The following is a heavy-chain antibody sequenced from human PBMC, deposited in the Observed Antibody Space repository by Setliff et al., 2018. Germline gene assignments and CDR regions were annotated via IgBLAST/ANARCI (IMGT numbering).Heavy chain of an antibody. J-gene: IGHJ3*02. CDR2: INHYGST. D-gene: IGHD3-10*01. Sequence: SETLSLTCAVHDGSFSDYYWSWIRQPPGKGLEWIGEINHYGSTKYKSSLKSRVTISVDTSKNQFSLKLNSVTAADTAVYYCARRWNFGPYGSGIHDGFDMWGQGTMVTVSS. V-gene: IGHV4-34*01. CDR1: DGSFSDYY. CDR3: ARRWNFGPYGSGIHDGFDM.